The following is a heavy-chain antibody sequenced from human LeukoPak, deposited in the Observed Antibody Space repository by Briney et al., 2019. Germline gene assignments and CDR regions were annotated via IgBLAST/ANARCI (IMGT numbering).Heavy chain of an antibody. J-gene: IGHJ4*02. V-gene: IGHV3-30*02. Sequence: GGSLRLSCAASGFTFSSYGMHWVRQAPGKGLEWVAYIRYDGSNKYYAESVKGRFTISRDNSRNTLYLQMNSLRSEDTAVYYCAKVVAGAPPVPFDYWGQGTLVTVSS. D-gene: IGHD1-26*01. CDR1: GFTFSSYG. CDR2: IRYDGSNK. CDR3: AKVVAGAPPVPFDY.